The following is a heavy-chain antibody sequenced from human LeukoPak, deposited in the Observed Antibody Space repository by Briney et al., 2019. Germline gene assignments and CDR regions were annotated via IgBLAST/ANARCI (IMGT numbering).Heavy chain of an antibody. V-gene: IGHV4-61*01. J-gene: IGHJ4*02. D-gene: IGHD2-2*01. Sequence: PSETLSLTCTVSGGSVSSGSYYWSWIRQPPGKGLEWIGYIYYSGSTNYNPSLKSRVTISVDTSKNQFSLKLSSVTAADTAVYYCARDLASSTQYWGQGTLVTVSS. CDR1: GGSVSSGSYY. CDR2: IYYSGST. CDR3: ARDLASSTQY.